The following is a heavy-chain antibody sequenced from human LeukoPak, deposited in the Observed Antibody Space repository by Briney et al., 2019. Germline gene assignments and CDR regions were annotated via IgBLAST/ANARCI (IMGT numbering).Heavy chain of an antibody. CDR2: ISWNSGSV. V-gene: IGHV3-9*03. J-gene: IGHJ4*02. CDR1: GFTFDDSA. D-gene: IGHD3-10*01. Sequence: GGSLRLSCAASGFTFDDSAMHWVRQAPGKGLEWASRISWNSGSVAYADSVKGRFTISRDNAKNSLYLQMNSLRAEDMALYYCAKGGFGDLSYYFDYWGQGTLVTVSS. CDR3: AKGGFGDLSYYFDY.